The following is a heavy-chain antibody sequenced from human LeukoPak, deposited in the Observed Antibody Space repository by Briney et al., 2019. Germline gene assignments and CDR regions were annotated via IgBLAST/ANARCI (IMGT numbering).Heavy chain of an antibody. V-gene: IGHV4-30-2*01. CDR2: IYHSGST. D-gene: IGHD1-26*01. CDR3: ARADTTLDAFDI. J-gene: IGHJ3*02. CDR1: GGSISSGGYS. Sequence: SETLSLTCAVSGGSISSGGYSWSWIRQPPGKGLEWIGYIYHSGSTYYNPSPKSRVTISVDRSKNQFSLKLSSVTAADTAVYYCARADTTLDAFDIWGQGTMVTVSS.